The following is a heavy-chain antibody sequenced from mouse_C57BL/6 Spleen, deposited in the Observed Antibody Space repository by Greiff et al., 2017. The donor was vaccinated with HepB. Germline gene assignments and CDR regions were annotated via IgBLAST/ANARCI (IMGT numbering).Heavy chain of an antibody. J-gene: IGHJ2*01. CDR2: ISSGSSTI. V-gene: IGHV5-17*01. Sequence: EVNVVESGGGLVKPGGSLKLSCAASGFTFSDYGMHWVRQAPEKGLEWVAYISSGSSTIYYAVTVKGRFTISRDNAKNTLFLQMTSLRSEDTAMYYCARDYYGSSYYWGQGTTLTVSS. CDR3: ARDYYGSSYY. CDR1: GFTFSDYG. D-gene: IGHD1-1*01.